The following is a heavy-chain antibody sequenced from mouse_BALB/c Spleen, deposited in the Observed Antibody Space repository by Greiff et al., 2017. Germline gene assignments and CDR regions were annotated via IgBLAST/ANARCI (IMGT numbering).Heavy chain of an antibody. CDR2: INPGSGGT. D-gene: IGHD6-1*01. CDR1: GYAFTNYL. V-gene: IGHV1-54*01. CDR3: ARFDSPLRRGFAY. J-gene: IGHJ3*01. Sequence: VQLQQSGAELVRPGTSVKVSCKASGYAFTNYLIEWVKQRPGQGLEWIGVINPGSGGTNYNEKFKGKATLTADKSSSTAYMQLSRLTSDDSAVYVCARFDSPLRRGFAYWGQGTLVTVSA.